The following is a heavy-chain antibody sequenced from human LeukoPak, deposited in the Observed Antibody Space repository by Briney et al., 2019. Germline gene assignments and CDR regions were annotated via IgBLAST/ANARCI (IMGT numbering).Heavy chain of an antibody. CDR2: IYHSGST. CDR1: GYSISSGYY. CDR3: ARVYSCSSTSCPYYYYYMDV. D-gene: IGHD2-2*01. Sequence: PSETLSLTCTVSGYSISSGYYWGWIRQPPGKGLEWIGSIYHSGSTYYNPSLKSRVTISVDTSKNQFSLKLSSVTAADTAVYYCARVYSCSSTSCPYYYYYMDVWGKGTTVIVSS. J-gene: IGHJ6*03. V-gene: IGHV4-38-2*02.